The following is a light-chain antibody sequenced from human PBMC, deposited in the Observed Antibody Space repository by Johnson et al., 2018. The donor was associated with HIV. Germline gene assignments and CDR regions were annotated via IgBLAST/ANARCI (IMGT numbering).Light chain of an antibody. J-gene: IGLJ1*01. Sequence: QSVLTQPPSVSAAPGQRVNISCSGHSSNIENYFVSWYQQLPGAAPRLLIYEDYKRPSGIPDRFSGSKSGASATLGITGLQTGDEADYYCGAWASSLRTAFCGTGTKVTVL. CDR3: GAWASSLRTAF. CDR1: SSNIENYF. V-gene: IGLV1-51*02. CDR2: EDY.